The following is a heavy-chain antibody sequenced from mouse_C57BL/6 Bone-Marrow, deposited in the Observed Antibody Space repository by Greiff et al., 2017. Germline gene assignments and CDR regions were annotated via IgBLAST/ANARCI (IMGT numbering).Heavy chain of an antibody. J-gene: IGHJ4*01. Sequence: VQLQQPGAELVMPGASVKLSCKASGYTFTSYWMHWVKQRPGQGLEWIGEIDPSDSYTNYNQKFKGKSPLTVDKSASTAYMQLSSLTYEDSAVYYCASTSLYYYGSSFYAMDYWDQGTSVTVSS. CDR3: ASTSLYYYGSSFYAMDY. D-gene: IGHD1-1*01. CDR2: IDPSDSYT. V-gene: IGHV1-69*01. CDR1: GYTFTSYW.